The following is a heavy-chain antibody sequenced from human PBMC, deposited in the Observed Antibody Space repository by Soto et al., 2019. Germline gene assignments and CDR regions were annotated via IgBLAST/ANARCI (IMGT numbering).Heavy chain of an antibody. D-gene: IGHD2-2*01. J-gene: IGHJ6*03. CDR2: ISSSSSTI. V-gene: IGHV3-48*01. CDR1: GFTFSSYS. CDR3: ARDNIVVVPAAIFYYMDV. Sequence: EVQLVESGGGLVQPGGSLRLSCAASGFTFSSYSMNWVRQAPGKGLEWVSYISSSSSTIYYADSVKGRFTISRDNAKNSLYLQMNSLRAVDTAVYYCARDNIVVVPAAIFYYMDVWGKGTTVTVSS.